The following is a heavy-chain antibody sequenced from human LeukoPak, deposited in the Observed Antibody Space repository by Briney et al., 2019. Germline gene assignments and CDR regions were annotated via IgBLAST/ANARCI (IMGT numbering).Heavy chain of an antibody. Sequence: GASVKVSCKASGYTFTIYGISWVRQAPGQGLEWMGWISAYNGNTNYAQKLQGRVTITRNTSISTAYMELSSLRSEDTAVYYCARGVEEVWWLPLVYYYLDVWGKGTTVTISS. CDR1: GYTFTIYG. D-gene: IGHD5-12*01. J-gene: IGHJ6*03. V-gene: IGHV1-18*01. CDR2: ISAYNGNT. CDR3: ARGVEEVWWLPLVYYYLDV.